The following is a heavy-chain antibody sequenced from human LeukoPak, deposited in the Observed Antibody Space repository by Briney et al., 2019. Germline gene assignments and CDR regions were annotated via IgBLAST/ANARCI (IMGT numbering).Heavy chain of an antibody. CDR1: GGSISSGGYY. CDR3: ARVYVVVPAAIPHYAFDI. V-gene: IGHV4-31*03. D-gene: IGHD2-2*02. Sequence: SETLSLTCTVSGGSISSGGYYWSWIRQHPGKGLEWIGYIYYSGSTYYNPSLKSRVTISVDTSKNKFSLKLSSVTAADTAVYYCARVYVVVPAAIPHYAFDIWGQGTMVTISS. J-gene: IGHJ3*02. CDR2: IYYSGST.